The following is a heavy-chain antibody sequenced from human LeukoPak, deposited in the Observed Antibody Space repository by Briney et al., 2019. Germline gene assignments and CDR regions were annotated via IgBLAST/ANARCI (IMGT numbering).Heavy chain of an antibody. D-gene: IGHD6-13*01. CDR2: IWYDGSNK. CDR3: ARDQRVAYSSSWYGGAFDI. CDR1: GFTFSSYG. Sequence: GGSLRLSCAASGFTFSSYGMHWVRQAPGKGLEWGAVIWYDGSNKYYADSVKGRFTISRDNSKNTLYLQMNSLRAEDTAVYYCARDQRVAYSSSWYGGAFDIWGQGTMVTVPS. J-gene: IGHJ3*02. V-gene: IGHV3-33*01.